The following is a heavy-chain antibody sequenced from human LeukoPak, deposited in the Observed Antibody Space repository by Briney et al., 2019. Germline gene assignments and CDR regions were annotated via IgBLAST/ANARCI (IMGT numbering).Heavy chain of an antibody. CDR3: ATGGPRIVGAN. Sequence: EASVKVSCKVSGYTFTDYYMHWVQQAPGKGLEWMGLVDPEDGETIYAEKFQGRVTITADTSTDTAYMGLSSLRSEDTAVYYCATGGPRIVGANWGQGTLVTVSS. CDR2: VDPEDGET. J-gene: IGHJ4*02. V-gene: IGHV1-69-2*01. CDR1: GYTFTDYY. D-gene: IGHD1-26*01.